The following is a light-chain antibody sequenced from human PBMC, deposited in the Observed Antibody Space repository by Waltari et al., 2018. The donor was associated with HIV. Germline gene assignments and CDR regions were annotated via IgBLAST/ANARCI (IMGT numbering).Light chain of an antibody. V-gene: IGKV1-39*01. CDR2: AAS. Sequence: DSQMTQSPSSVSASVGDRVTITCRARQSISDSLNWYQQKPGKAPILLIYAASTLQGGDPSRFSGSGSGTDFTLTISTLQPEDFATYYCQHSWTFGPGTKVDIK. CDR1: QSISDS. J-gene: IGKJ3*01. CDR3: QHSWT.